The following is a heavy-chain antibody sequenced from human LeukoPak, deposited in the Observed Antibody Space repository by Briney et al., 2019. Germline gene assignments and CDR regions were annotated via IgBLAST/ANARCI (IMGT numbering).Heavy chain of an antibody. CDR1: GFTFDDYA. V-gene: IGHV3-9*01. J-gene: IGHJ1*01. Sequence: GGSLRLSCAASGFTFDDYAMHWVRQAPGKGLEWVSGISWNSGSIGYADSVKGRFTISRDNSKNTLYLQMNSLRAEDTAVYYCAKVRRYYDSSGTDPPQHWGQGTLVTVSS. CDR3: AKVRRYYDSSGTDPPQH. D-gene: IGHD3-22*01. CDR2: ISWNSGSI.